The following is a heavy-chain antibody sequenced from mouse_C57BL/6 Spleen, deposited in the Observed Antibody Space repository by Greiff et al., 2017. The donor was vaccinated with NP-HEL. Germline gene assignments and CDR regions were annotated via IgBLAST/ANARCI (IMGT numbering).Heavy chain of an antibody. V-gene: IGHV5-16*01. J-gene: IGHJ4*01. CDR1: GFTFSDYY. CDR3: ARGLPYAMDY. CDR2: INYDGSST. Sequence: EVKLMESEGGLVQPGSSMKLSCTASGFTFSDYYMAWVRQVPEKGLEWVANINYDGSSTYYLDSLKSRFIISRDNAKNILYLQMSSLKSEDTATYYCARGLPYAMDYWGQGTSVTVSS. D-gene: IGHD5-5*01.